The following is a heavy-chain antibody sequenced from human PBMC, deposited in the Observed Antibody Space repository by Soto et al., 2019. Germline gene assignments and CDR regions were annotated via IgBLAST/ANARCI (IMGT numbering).Heavy chain of an antibody. V-gene: IGHV3-23*01. CDR3: ARRSSSWYFDY. D-gene: IGHD6-13*01. J-gene: IGHJ4*02. CDR1: SFTISRHA. CDR2: ISGSDGST. Sequence: PGVSLRISIAASSFTISRHAMNWVRQAPGKGLEWVSVISGSDGSTYYADSVKGRFTISRDNSKNTLNLQMNSLGAEDTAVYYCARRSSSWYFDYWGQGT.